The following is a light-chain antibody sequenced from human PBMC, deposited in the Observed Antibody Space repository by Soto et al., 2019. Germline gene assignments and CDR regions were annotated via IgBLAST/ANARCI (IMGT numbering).Light chain of an antibody. J-gene: IGKJ1*01. V-gene: IGKV3-20*01. Sequence: VMTQSPLSLPVTLGQPASISCRSSQSLVYRDGNNYVAGYQKKPGQARRLLIYGASSRATGIPDRFSGSGSGTDFTLTISRLEPEDFAVYCCQHFGSSRTFGQGTKVDI. CDR1: QSLVYRDGNNY. CDR2: GAS. CDR3: QHFGSSRT.